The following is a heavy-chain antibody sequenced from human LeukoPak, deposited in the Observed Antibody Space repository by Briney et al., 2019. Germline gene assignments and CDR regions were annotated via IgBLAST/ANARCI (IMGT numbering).Heavy chain of an antibody. J-gene: IGHJ4*02. CDR1: GGTFSGYA. CDR3: AGAAAGNWRYFDY. V-gene: IGHV1-69*05. CDR2: IIPIFGTA. Sequence: SVKVSCKASGGTFSGYAISWVRQAPGQGLEWMGRIIPIFGTANYAQKFQGRVTITTDESTSTAYMELSSLRSEDTAVYYCAGAAAGNWRYFDYWGQGTLVTVSS. D-gene: IGHD6-13*01.